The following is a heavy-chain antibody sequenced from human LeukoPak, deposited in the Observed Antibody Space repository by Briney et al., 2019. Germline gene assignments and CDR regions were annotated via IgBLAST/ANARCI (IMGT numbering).Heavy chain of an antibody. D-gene: IGHD3-16*01. V-gene: IGHV4-39*01. CDR2: VFYSGRT. J-gene: IGHJ4*02. CDR3: ARPGGFGDYFDF. CDR1: GGPISSSSYS. Sequence: PSETLSLTCTVSGGPISSSSYSWGWVRQPPGMGLEWIASVFYSGRTYYNPSLKSRVTISVDTSKNQFSLKLGSVTAADTAVYYCARPGGFGDYFDFWGQGTLVTVSS.